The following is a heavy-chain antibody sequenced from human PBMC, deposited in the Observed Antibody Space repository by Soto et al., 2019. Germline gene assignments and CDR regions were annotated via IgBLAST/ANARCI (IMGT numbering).Heavy chain of an antibody. V-gene: IGHV3-30-3*01. J-gene: IGHJ4*02. Sequence: QVQLEESGGGVAQPGRSLRLSCAASGFTFSSYGIHWVRQTPDKGLEWVAVISFDGSKRYYADFVKGRFTISRDNSKNVVYLLMNSLSAEDTALYYCARAYERERRVDYWGQGALVTVSS. CDR3: ARAYERERRVDY. D-gene: IGHD1-1*01. CDR2: ISFDGSKR. CDR1: GFTFSSYG.